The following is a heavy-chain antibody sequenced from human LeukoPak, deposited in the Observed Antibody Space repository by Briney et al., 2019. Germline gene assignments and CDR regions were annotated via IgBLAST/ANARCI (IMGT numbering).Heavy chain of an antibody. V-gene: IGHV3-7*01. CDR3: ARQPIYEAYFDF. CDR2: IKHDGSEK. D-gene: IGHD3-16*01. J-gene: IGHJ4*02. Sequence: AGGSLRLSCGASGFPFDRYWMRWVRQAPGKGGEWVANIKHDGSEKNRVDSVKGRLTISRDNAENSLFLKMNSLRADDTAVYFCARQPIYEAYFDFWGQGTLVTVSS. CDR1: GFPFDRYW.